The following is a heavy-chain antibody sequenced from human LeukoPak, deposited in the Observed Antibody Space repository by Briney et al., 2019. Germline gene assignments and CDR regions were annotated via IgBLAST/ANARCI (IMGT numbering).Heavy chain of an antibody. V-gene: IGHV1-8*01. CDR3: VREHSSSWYYYYYGMGV. CDR1: GYTFTSYD. CDR2: MNPNRGNT. D-gene: IGHD6-13*01. J-gene: IGHJ6*02. Sequence: ASVKVCCKASGYTFTSYDINSVRQATGQGLEWMGWMNPNRGNTGYAHKLHGRGTITRYTSISTAYMELSRLRSGDTAVWYCVREHSSSWYYYYYGMGVGGQGHTTPVSS.